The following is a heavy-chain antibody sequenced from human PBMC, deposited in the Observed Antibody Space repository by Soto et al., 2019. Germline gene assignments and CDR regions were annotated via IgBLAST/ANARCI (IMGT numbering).Heavy chain of an antibody. CDR1: GFTFSVSS. D-gene: IGHD3-10*01. CDR2: IRSKANNYAT. J-gene: IGHJ4*02. Sequence: EVQLVESGGGLLQPGGSVRLSCAASGFTFSVSSMHWVRQASGKGLGWLGRIRSKANNYATSYSESVKGRFNISRDDSQDTMFLQMNSLRTEDTAMYYCAIEGVGFGYWGQGTLVTVSS. CDR3: AIEGVGFGY. V-gene: IGHV3-73*01.